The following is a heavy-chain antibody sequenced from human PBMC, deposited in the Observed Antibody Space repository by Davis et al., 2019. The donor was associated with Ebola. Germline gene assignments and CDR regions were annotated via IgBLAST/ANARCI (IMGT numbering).Heavy chain of an antibody. J-gene: IGHJ3*02. V-gene: IGHV5-10-1*01. D-gene: IGHD1-20*01. Sequence: GESLKISCKGSGYSFTSYWIVWVRQMPGKGLEWMGRIDPSDSYTNYSPSFQGHVTISADKSISTAYLQWSSLKASDTAMYYCVSLRRTITGMDDAFDIWGQGTMVTISS. CDR2: IDPSDSYT. CDR3: VSLRRTITGMDDAFDI. CDR1: GYSFTSYW.